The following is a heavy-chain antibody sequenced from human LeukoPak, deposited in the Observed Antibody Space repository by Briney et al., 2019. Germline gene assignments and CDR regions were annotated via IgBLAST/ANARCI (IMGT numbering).Heavy chain of an antibody. CDR2: SRDKANSYTT. CDR1: GFTFSDHY. CDR3: ARSLWPQWFYGMDL. D-gene: IGHD3-22*01. J-gene: IGHJ6*02. V-gene: IGHV3-72*01. Sequence: GGSLRLSCAASGFTFSDHYMDWVRQAPGKGLEWVGRSRDKANSYTTEYAASVKGRFTISRHDSKNLLYLQMNSLRNEDTAIYYCARSLWPQWFYGMDLWGHGTTVTVSS.